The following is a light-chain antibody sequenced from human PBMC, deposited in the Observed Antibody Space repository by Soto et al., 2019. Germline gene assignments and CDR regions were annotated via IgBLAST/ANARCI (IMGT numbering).Light chain of an antibody. J-gene: IGKJ4*01. CDR1: QGIRSE. CDR3: IQDYNYPLT. CDR2: TAS. V-gene: IGKV1-6*01. Sequence: AIPMTQYPSSLSASLGDRVTITCRASQGIRSELGWYQQKPGKAPNLLIYTASTLQSGVPSRFSGSGSGTDFTLTISSLQPEDFATYYCIQDYNYPLTFGGGTKVDIK.